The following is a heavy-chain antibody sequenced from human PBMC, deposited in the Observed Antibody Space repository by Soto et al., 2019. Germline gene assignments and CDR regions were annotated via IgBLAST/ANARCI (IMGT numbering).Heavy chain of an antibody. V-gene: IGHV3-72*01. CDR3: VSPQVAGTRRDRSFDF. J-gene: IGHJ2*01. CDR1: GFSFTDHY. D-gene: IGHD1-7*01. Sequence: EVQLVESGGGLVQPGGSLRLSCAASGFSFTDHYFDWVRQAPGKGLEWVGRAKTKAHASDKQYAASVKGRFTVSRDDSANSFYLDTNSLKTEDTAVYYCVSPQVAGTRRDRSFDFWGRGTLVTVSS. CDR2: AKTKAHASDK.